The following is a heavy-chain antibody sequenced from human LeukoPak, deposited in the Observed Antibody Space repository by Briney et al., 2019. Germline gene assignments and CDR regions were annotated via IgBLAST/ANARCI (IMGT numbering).Heavy chain of an antibody. J-gene: IGHJ4*02. CDR2: IYYSGST. V-gene: IGHV4-59*08. CDR3: ARHPTRYCGGDCYSYYFDY. CDR1: GGSISSYY. Sequence: SETLSLTCTVSGGSISSYYWSWIRQPPGKGLEWIGYIYYSGSTNYNPSLKSRVTISVDTSKNQLSLKLSSVTAADTAVYYCARHPTRYCGGDCYSYYFDYWGQGTLVTVSS. D-gene: IGHD2-21*02.